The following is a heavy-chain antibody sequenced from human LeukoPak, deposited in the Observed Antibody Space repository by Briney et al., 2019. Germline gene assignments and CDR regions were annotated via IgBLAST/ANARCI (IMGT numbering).Heavy chain of an antibody. V-gene: IGHV1-69*13. CDR2: IIPIFGTA. Sequence: ASVKVSCKASGGTFSSYAISWVRQAPGQGLEWMGGIIPIFGTANYAQKFQGRVTITADESTSTAYMELSSLRSGDTAVYYCGRDLARGQLRFLEWPYSGYYMDVWGKGTTVTVSS. CDR3: GRDLARGQLRFLEWPYSGYYMDV. J-gene: IGHJ6*03. CDR1: GGTFSSYA. D-gene: IGHD3-3*01.